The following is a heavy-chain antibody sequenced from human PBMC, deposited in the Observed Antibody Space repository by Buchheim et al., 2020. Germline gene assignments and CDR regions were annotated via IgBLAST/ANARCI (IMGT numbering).Heavy chain of an antibody. V-gene: IGHV3-30*04. Sequence: QVQLVESGGGVVQPGRSLGLSCAASGFTFSSYAMHWVRQAPGKGLEWVAVISYDGSNKYYADSVKGRFTISRDNSKNTLYLQMNSLRAEDTAVYYCARDKERYYYYYGMDVWGQGTT. J-gene: IGHJ6*02. D-gene: IGHD1-1*01. CDR2: ISYDGSNK. CDR3: ARDKERYYYYYGMDV. CDR1: GFTFSSYA.